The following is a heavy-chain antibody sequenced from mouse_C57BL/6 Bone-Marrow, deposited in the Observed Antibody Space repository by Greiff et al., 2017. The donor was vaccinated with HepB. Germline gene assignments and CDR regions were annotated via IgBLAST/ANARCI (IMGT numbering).Heavy chain of an antibody. CDR3: ARSVLWSAMDY. Sequence: QVQLQQPGAELVKPGASVKMSCKASGYTFTSYWITWVKQRPGQGLEWIGDIYPGSGSTNYNEKFKSKATLTVDTSSITAYMQLSSLTSEDSAVYYWARSVLWSAMDYWGQGTSVTVSS. J-gene: IGHJ4*01. CDR1: GYTFTSYW. D-gene: IGHD1-1*02. V-gene: IGHV1-55*01. CDR2: IYPGSGST.